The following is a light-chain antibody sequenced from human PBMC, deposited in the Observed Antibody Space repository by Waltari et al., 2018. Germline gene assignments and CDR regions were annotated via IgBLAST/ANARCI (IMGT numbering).Light chain of an antibody. J-gene: IGKJ1*01. CDR2: WAS. V-gene: IGKV4-1*01. CDR1: QSVLYNSNDKNY. Sequence: DIVMTQSPNSLAVSLGERATINCKSSQSVLYNSNDKNYLAWYQQKPGQPPKLLIYWASTRESGVPDRFSCSGSGTEFTLTSSSLQAEDVAVYYCQQYYRSRTFGQGTKVEIK. CDR3: QQYYRSRT.